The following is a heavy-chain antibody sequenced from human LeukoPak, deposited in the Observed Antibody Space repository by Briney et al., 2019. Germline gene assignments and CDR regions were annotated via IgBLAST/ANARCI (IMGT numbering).Heavy chain of an antibody. Sequence: ASVKVSCKASGYTFTSYGISWVRQAPGQGLEWMGWISAYNGNTNYAQKFQGRVTMTRDTSISTAYMELSRVRSDDTAVYYCARASSYSSSSDYWGQGTLVTVSS. J-gene: IGHJ4*02. CDR2: ISAYNGNT. CDR3: ARASSYSSSSDY. V-gene: IGHV1-18*01. D-gene: IGHD6-6*01. CDR1: GYTFTSYG.